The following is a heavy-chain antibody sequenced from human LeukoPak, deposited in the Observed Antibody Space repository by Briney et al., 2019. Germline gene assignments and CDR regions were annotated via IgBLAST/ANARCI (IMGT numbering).Heavy chain of an antibody. Sequence: GGSLRLSCAASGFTLGDFAMHWVRQTPGKGLEWVSLISGDGLTTHYGASVRGRFTISRNNSKNSLYLQMNGLRTEDTAFYYCAKGLNGVSFSFDYWGRGTLVTVSS. CDR1: GFTLGDFA. V-gene: IGHV3-43*02. CDR2: ISGDGLTT. D-gene: IGHD2-8*01. J-gene: IGHJ4*02. CDR3: AKGLNGVSFSFDY.